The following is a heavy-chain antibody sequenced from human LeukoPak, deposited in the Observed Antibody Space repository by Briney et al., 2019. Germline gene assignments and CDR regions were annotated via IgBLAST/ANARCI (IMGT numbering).Heavy chain of an antibody. CDR1: GCRFNNYW. V-gene: IGHV5-51*01. CDR2: FYPGDSDT. J-gene: IGHJ3*02. D-gene: IGHD3-22*01. CDR3: ARRGRSYYYDQRAFDI. Sequence: GEYLKLSCKGFGCRFNNYWIGLVRQTPGKGVEGVWVFYPGDSDTRYSPSFQGQVTISADKSISTAYLQWSSLKASDTAMYYCARRGRSYYYDQRAFDIWGQGTMVTVSS.